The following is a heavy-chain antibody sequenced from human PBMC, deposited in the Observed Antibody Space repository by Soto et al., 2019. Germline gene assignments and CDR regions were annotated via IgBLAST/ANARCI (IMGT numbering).Heavy chain of an antibody. CDR3: ARDLPRDLVRGSFDI. Sequence: QAQLVQSGAEVKKPGASANISCKASGYTFTRYNIHWVRQAPGQGLAWMGIIDTRGGSTDYTQRFQGRVTMTRDTSTGTVYMHLSSLGSEDTAIYYCARDLPRDLVRGSFDIWGQGTMVTVSS. CDR2: IDTRGGST. CDR1: GYTFTRYN. D-gene: IGHD3-10*01. J-gene: IGHJ3*02. V-gene: IGHV1-46*01.